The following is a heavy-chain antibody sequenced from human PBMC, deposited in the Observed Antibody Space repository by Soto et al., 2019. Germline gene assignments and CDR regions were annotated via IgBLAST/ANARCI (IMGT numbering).Heavy chain of an antibody. CDR3: AGSSSVYYYYYMVV. J-gene: IGHJ6*03. D-gene: IGHD6-6*01. CDR1: GGSISSYY. V-gene: IGHV4-59*08. Sequence: SETLSLTCTVSGGSISSYYWCWIRQRPGKGLEWIGYIYYSGSTNYNPSLKSRVTISVDTSKNQFSLKLSSVTAADTAVYYCAGSSSVYYYYYMVVWGKGTTITVS. CDR2: IYYSGST.